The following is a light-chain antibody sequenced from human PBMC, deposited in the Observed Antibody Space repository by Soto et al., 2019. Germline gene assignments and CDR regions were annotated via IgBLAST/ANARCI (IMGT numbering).Light chain of an antibody. V-gene: IGKV1-12*01. CDR1: QDINSW. CDR3: QKSKSFPLT. Sequence: DIQMTHSPSSVSESVVDRVTITFLASQDINSWLTWYQQKPGKAPKVLIYIASRLQPGVPSRFSGRGSGTDFSLTISNLQPEDWATYFCQKSKSFPLTCGGGNTGVIK. J-gene: IGKJ4*01. CDR2: IAS.